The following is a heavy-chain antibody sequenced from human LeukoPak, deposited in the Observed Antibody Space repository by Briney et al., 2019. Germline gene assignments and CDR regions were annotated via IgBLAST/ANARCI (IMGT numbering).Heavy chain of an antibody. J-gene: IGHJ5*02. CDR2: ISSSGDRT. Sequence: PGGSLRLSCAASGFTFSNYAMSWVRQAPGKGLEWVSSISSSGDRTYYADSVKGRFTISRDNSKNTLYFQMNSLRAEDTAVYYCARLNGSGTRKGTNWFDPWGQGTLVTVSS. CDR3: ARLNGSGTRKGTNWFDP. CDR1: GFTFSNYA. V-gene: IGHV3-23*01. D-gene: IGHD3-3*01.